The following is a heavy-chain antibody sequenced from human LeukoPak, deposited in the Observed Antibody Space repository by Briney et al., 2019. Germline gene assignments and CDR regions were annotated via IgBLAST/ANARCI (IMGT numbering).Heavy chain of an antibody. CDR3: ARGCSSTSCSSTPNGMDV. Sequence: SETLSLTCAVYGGSFSGYYWSWIRQPPGKGLEWIGEINHSGSTNYNPSLKSRVTISVDTSKNQFSLKLSSVTAADTAVHYCARGCSSTSCSSTPNGMDVWGKGTTVTVSS. CDR1: GGSFSGYY. V-gene: IGHV4-34*01. J-gene: IGHJ6*04. D-gene: IGHD2-2*01. CDR2: INHSGST.